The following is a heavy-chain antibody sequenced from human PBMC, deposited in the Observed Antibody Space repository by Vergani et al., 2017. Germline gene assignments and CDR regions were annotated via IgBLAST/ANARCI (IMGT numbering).Heavy chain of an antibody. CDR1: GYSISSGYY. V-gene: IGHV4-38-2*02. J-gene: IGHJ6*03. CDR3: ASLPSLGYYYYYMDV. CDR2: IYHSGST. Sequence: QVQLQESGPGLVKPSETLSLTCTVSGYSISSGYYWGWIRQPPGKGLEWFGSIYHSGSTYYNPSLKSRVTISVDTSKNQFSLKLSSVTAADTAVYYCASLPSLGYYYYYMDVWGKGTTVTVSS.